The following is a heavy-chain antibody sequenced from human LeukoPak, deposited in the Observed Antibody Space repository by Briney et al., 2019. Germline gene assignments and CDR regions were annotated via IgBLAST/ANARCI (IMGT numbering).Heavy chain of an antibody. CDR2: IYHSGST. Sequence: PSETLSLTCTVSGYSISNGYYWGWIRQPPGKGLEWIGSIYHSGSTYYNPSLKSRVTIAVETSKNQFSLKLSSVTAADKAVYYCARSCRILDIVATIRARLGGNGFDIWGQGTMVTVSS. V-gene: IGHV4-38-2*02. D-gene: IGHD5-12*01. J-gene: IGHJ3*02. CDR3: ARSCRILDIVATIRARLGGNGFDI. CDR1: GYSISNGYY.